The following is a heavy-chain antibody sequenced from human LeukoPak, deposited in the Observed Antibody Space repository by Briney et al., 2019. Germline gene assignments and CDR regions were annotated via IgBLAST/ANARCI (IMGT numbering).Heavy chain of an antibody. CDR2: INPASGGT. Sequence: ASVKVSCKASGYIFSGHYIQWVRQAPGQGLEWMGWINPASGGTNNAQKFHGRVTMTTDTSISTLYMELNSLRSDDTAVYYCARVLFPSGPTHYFGPWGQGTLVTVSS. V-gene: IGHV1-2*02. J-gene: IGHJ5*02. CDR3: ARVLFPSGPTHYFGP. CDR1: GYIFSGHY. D-gene: IGHD2-21*01.